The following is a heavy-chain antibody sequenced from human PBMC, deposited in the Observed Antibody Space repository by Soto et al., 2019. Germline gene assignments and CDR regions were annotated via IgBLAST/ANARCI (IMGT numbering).Heavy chain of an antibody. CDR1: GYSISSGYY. J-gene: IGHJ6*01. CDR2: MYHSRSS. CDR3: ARGGYSYGRYCYYYYEIQT. Sequence: PSETLSLTCAVSGYSISSGYYWGWIRDPPGKGLEWIGGMYHSRSSCYSRSLKSRVTVSVDTYKTHWWLRLSYVTAEDTALYYCARGGYSYGRYCYYYYEIQTWWQETTVT. D-gene: IGHD5-18*01. V-gene: IGHV4-38-2*01.